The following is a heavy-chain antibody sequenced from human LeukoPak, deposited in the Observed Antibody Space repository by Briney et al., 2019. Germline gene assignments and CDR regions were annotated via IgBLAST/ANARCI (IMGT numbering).Heavy chain of an antibody. CDR2: IGIDSGNT. V-gene: IGHV3-48*01. J-gene: IGHJ4*02. Sequence: AGSLRLSCAASGFTFSDYSMNWVRQAPGKGLEWISYIGIDSGNTNYADSVKGRFTISGDKAKNSLYLQMNSLRVEDTAVYYCARDYKYAFDNWGQGTLVTVSS. CDR1: GFTFSDYS. D-gene: IGHD5-24*01. CDR3: ARDYKYAFDN.